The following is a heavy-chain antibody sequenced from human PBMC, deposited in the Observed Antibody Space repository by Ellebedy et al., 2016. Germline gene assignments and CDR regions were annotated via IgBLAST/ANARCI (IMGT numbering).Heavy chain of an antibody. D-gene: IGHD3-10*01. CDR2: VVGSGERT. Sequence: GGSLRLSCSGSGFTFSGYAIHWVRQAPGKGPEWVSAVVGSGERTFYADSVKGRFTISRDNSKNRLYLQMSSLKVEDTATYYCANVGGSGTYYNGYWGQGTLVTVSS. V-gene: IGHV3-23*01. CDR3: ANVGGSGTYYNGY. CDR1: GFTFSGYA. J-gene: IGHJ4*02.